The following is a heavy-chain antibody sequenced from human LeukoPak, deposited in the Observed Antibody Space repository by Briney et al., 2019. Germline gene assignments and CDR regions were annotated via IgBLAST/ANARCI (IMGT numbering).Heavy chain of an antibody. V-gene: IGHV3-33*01. Sequence: GGSLRLSCAASGFTFRNHGMHWIRQAPGKGLEWVAIIWYDGSNKYYADSVKGRFTISRDNSKNTLYLQMNSLRAEDTAVYYCARDESDEGWFDPWGQGTLVTVSS. J-gene: IGHJ5*02. D-gene: IGHD2-21*02. CDR3: ARDESDEGWFDP. CDR2: IWYDGSNK. CDR1: GFTFRNHG.